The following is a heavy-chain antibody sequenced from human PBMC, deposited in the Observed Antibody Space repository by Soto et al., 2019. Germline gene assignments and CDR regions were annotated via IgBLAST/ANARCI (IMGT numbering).Heavy chain of an antibody. CDR2: ISPYSGYT. Sequence: ASVKVSCKGFGYSFMKYGINWVRQATGQGLEWVGWISPYSGYTHSAQKFHGRLTLTTDTAASTAYMELRILRSADTALYYCAREASVLIPAAQPSRFDSWGQGTLVTVSS. CDR3: AREASVLIPAAQPSRFDS. D-gene: IGHD2-2*01. V-gene: IGHV1-18*01. CDR1: GYSFMKYG. J-gene: IGHJ4*02.